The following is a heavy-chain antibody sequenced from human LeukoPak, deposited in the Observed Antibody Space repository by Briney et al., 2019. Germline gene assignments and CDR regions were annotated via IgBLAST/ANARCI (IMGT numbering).Heavy chain of an antibody. CDR1: GFTFSSYA. Sequence: PGGSLRLSCAASGFTFSSYAMSWVRQAPGKGLEWVSAISGSGGSTYYADSVKGRFTISRDNSKNTLYLQMNSLRAEDTAVYYCAKAYYDFWSGAPEVGYWGQGTLVTVSS. V-gene: IGHV3-23*01. CDR2: ISGSGGST. D-gene: IGHD3-3*01. J-gene: IGHJ4*02. CDR3: AKAYYDFWSGAPEVGY.